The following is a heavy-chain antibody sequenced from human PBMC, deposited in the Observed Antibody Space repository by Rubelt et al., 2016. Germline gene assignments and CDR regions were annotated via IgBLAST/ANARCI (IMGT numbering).Heavy chain of an antibody. Sequence: GGGLVQPGGSLRLSCAASGFTVSSNYMSWVRQAPGKGLEWVSLIYSGGATYYADSVKGRFTISRYNSENTLYLQMNRLRAEDTAVYYCAKDASRESATLHGSFDDGGQGTLVTVSS. J-gene: IGHJ4*02. CDR2: IYSGGAT. CDR1: GFTVSSNY. V-gene: IGHV3-66*01. CDR3: AKDASRESATLHGSFDD. D-gene: IGHD5-12*01.